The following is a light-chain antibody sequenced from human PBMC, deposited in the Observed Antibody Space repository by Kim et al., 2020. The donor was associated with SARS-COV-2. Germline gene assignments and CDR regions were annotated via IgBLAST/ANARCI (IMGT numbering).Light chain of an antibody. V-gene: IGLV3-27*01. Sequence: SYELTQPSSVSVSSGQTARITCSGDVLAKKYARWFQQKPGQAPVLVIYKDSERPSGIPERFSGSSSGTTVTLTISGAQVEDEADYYCYSAADNNDWVFGGGTQLTVL. J-gene: IGLJ3*02. CDR2: KDS. CDR3: YSAADNNDWV. CDR1: VLAKKY.